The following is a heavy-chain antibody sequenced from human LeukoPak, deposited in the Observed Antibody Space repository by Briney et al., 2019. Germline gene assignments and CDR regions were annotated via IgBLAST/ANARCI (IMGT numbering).Heavy chain of an antibody. CDR2: ISYDGSRK. J-gene: IGHJ3*02. D-gene: IGHD3-16*01. V-gene: IGHV3-30*03. Sequence: HPGGSLRLSCAASGFTFSTYGMHWVSQPPGKGLEWVATISYDGSRKYYADSVKGRFTTSRDNSKNALYLQVDSLRAEDTAVFYCATYGPGAFDIWGQGTMVSVSS. CDR1: GFTFSTYG. CDR3: ATYGPGAFDI.